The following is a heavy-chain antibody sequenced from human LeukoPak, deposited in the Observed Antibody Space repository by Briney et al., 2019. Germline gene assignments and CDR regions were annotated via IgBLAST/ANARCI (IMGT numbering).Heavy chain of an antibody. CDR3: ATGYASGWTSDFDY. Sequence: SETLSLTCTVYGGSISRGPVDSSIYYWGWIRQPPGKGLEWIGTVYYDGRTYYNPSVKSRATLSKDTSDNRFSLDLRSVTASDTAVYYCATGYASGWTSDFDYWGQGILVTVSP. CDR1: GGSISRGPVDSSIYY. CDR2: VYYDGRT. V-gene: IGHV4-39*02. J-gene: IGHJ4*02. D-gene: IGHD6-19*01.